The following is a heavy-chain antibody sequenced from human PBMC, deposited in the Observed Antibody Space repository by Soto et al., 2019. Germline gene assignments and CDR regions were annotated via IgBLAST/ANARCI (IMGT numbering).Heavy chain of an antibody. J-gene: IGHJ4*02. D-gene: IGHD3-22*01. Sequence: RASVKVSCKASGYTFTSYGISWVRQAPGQGLEWMGWISAYNGNTNYAQKLQGRVTMTTDTSTSTAYMELRSLRSDDTAVYYCARNWYYYDSSGYPDYWGQGTLVTVSS. CDR2: ISAYNGNT. CDR1: GYTFTSYG. CDR3: ARNWYYYDSSGYPDY. V-gene: IGHV1-18*04.